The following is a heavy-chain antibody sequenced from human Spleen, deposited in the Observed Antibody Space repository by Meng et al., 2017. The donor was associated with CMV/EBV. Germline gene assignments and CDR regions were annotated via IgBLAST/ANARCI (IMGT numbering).Heavy chain of an antibody. Sequence: GSLRLSCSVSGGSVSSGNYYWSWIRQPPGKGLEWIGYIYYSGSTKYNPSIQRRVTISEDTSKNEFSLRLSSVTAADTAVYYCARGRSVVVVPSTMRVHWFDPWGQGVLVTVSS. CDR2: IYYSGST. CDR3: ARGRSVVVVPSTMRVHWFDP. V-gene: IGHV4-61*01. D-gene: IGHD2-2*01. J-gene: IGHJ5*02. CDR1: GGSVSSGNYY.